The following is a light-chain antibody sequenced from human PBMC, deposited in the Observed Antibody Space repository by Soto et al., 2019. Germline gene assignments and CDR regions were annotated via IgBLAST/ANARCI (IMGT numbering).Light chain of an antibody. J-gene: IGLJ3*02. Sequence: QSVLTQPPSVSAAPGQTVTISCSGSGSNLGNNDVSWYQQLPGTAPKLLIYDNNQRPSGIPDRFSGSKYGTSATLGITGLRTGDEADYFCGTWDGSLNVGVFGGGTKLTVL. CDR2: DNN. CDR3: GTWDGSLNVGV. V-gene: IGLV1-51*01. CDR1: GSNLGNND.